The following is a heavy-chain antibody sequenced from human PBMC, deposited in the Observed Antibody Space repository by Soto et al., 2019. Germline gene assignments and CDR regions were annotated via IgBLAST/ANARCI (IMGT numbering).Heavy chain of an antibody. Sequence: SETLSLTCTVSGGSISSYYWSWIRQPPGKGLEWIGYIYYSGSTNYNPSLKSRVTISVDTSKNQFSLKLSSVTAADTAVYYCARYSTMVRGHYLRPRYNWFDPWGQGTLVTVSS. CDR2: IYYSGST. CDR1: GGSISSYY. V-gene: IGHV4-59*01. D-gene: IGHD3-10*01. CDR3: ARYSTMVRGHYLRPRYNWFDP. J-gene: IGHJ5*02.